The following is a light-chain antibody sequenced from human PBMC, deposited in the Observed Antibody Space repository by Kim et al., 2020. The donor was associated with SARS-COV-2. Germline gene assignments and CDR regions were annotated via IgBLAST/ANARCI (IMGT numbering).Light chain of an antibody. CDR3: AAWDDSLNGPG. CDR2: SNN. V-gene: IGLV1-44*01. CDR1: SSNFGSNT. J-gene: IGLJ2*01. Sequence: GQRVTISCSGSSSNFGSNTVDWYQQLPGTAPKLLIYSNNQRPSGVPDRFSGSKSGTSASLAISGLQSEDEADYYCAAWDDSLNGPGFGGGTQLTVL.